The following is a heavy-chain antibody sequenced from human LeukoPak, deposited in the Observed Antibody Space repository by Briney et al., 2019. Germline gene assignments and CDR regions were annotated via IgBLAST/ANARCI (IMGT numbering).Heavy chain of an antibody. D-gene: IGHD3-3*01. CDR3: ARDGNYDFWSGSPPNESWWFDP. V-gene: IGHV1-18*01. CDR2: ISAYNGNT. J-gene: IGHJ5*02. CDR1: GYTFTSYG. Sequence: ASVKVSCKASGYTFTSYGISWVRQAPRQGLEWMGWISAYNGNTNYAQKLQGRVTMTTDTSTSTAYMELRSLRSDGTAVYYCARDGNYDFWSGSPPNESWWFDPWGQGTLVTVSS.